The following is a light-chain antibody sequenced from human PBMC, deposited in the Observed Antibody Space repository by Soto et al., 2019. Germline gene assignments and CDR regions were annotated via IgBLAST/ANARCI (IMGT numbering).Light chain of an antibody. CDR3: QHYNSYSEA. J-gene: IGKJ1*01. CDR2: KAS. V-gene: IGKV1-5*03. Sequence: DMQMTQSPSTLSGSVDDRGTITCRASQTISSWLAWYQQKPGKAPKLLIYKASTLKSGVPSRFSGSGSGTEFTLTISSLQPDDFATYYCQHYNSYSEAFGQGTKVDNK. CDR1: QTISSW.